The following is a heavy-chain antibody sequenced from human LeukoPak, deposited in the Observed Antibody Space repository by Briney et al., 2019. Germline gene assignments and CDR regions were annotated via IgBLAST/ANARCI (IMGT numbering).Heavy chain of an antibody. Sequence: GGSLRLSCAASGFTFSHFWMTWVRQPPGKGLEWVANIKEDGSVKYYVDSVKGRFSISRDNTKSALYLQMDSLRADDTAVYFCARDSTWRLDYWGQGTLITVSS. J-gene: IGHJ4*02. V-gene: IGHV3-7*03. CDR1: GFTFSHFW. CDR2: IKEDGSVK. D-gene: IGHD5-12*01. CDR3: ARDSTWRLDY.